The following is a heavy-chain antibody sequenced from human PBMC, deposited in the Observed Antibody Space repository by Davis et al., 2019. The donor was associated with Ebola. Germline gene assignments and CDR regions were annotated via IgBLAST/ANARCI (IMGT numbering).Heavy chain of an antibody. V-gene: IGHV3-23*01. Sequence: PGGSLRLSCAASGFTFHNYAMSWVRQAPGKGLEWISTISASGGSTYNADSGKGRFTISRDNSKQTLHLQMSSLRVEDTAIYYCAKVYQVLGELPSYYYGMDVWGQGTTVTVSS. CDR2: ISASGGST. CDR1: GFTFHNYA. J-gene: IGHJ6*02. D-gene: IGHD2-2*01. CDR3: AKVYQVLGELPSYYYGMDV.